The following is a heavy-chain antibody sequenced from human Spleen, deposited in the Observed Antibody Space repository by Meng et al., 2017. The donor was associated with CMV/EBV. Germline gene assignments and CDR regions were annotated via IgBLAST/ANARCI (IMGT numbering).Heavy chain of an antibody. CDR2: IIPVFGTT. D-gene: IGHD2-2*01. CDR3: ASYSRGVPVAIPPGFDY. V-gene: IGHV1-69*05. CDR1: GTFSISA. Sequence: GTFSISALDWVRQAPGQGLEWMGWIIPVFGTTNYAQQFQGSVTLTTYESTSTAYMELRSLRSEDTAVYYCASYSRGVPVAIPPGFDYWGQGTLVTVSS. J-gene: IGHJ4*02.